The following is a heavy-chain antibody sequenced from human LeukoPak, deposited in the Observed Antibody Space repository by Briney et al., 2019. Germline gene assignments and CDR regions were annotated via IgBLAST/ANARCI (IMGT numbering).Heavy chain of an antibody. CDR1: GFTFSSYW. Sequence: GGSLRLSCAASGFTFSSYWMHWVRQAPGKGLVWVSRIKSDGSTTTYADSVKGRFTISRDDSKNTVYLQMNSLRAEDTAVYSCAKYTSGTSYKGLDQWGQGTLVTVSS. CDR3: AKYTSGTSYKGLDQ. V-gene: IGHV3-74*01. CDR2: IKSDGSTT. D-gene: IGHD3-10*01. J-gene: IGHJ4*02.